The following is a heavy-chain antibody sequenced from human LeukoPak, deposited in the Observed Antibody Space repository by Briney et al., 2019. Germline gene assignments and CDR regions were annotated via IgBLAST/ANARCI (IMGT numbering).Heavy chain of an antibody. CDR3: ATGRIVVMVAATIPFDY. D-gene: IGHD2-15*01. V-gene: IGHV4-39*01. Sequence: PSETLSLTCTVSGGSISSSSYYWGWIRQPPGKGLEWIGSIYYSGSTYYNPSLKSRVTISVDTSKNQFSLKLSSVTAADTAVYYCATGRIVVMVAATIPFDYWGQGTLVTVSS. J-gene: IGHJ4*02. CDR1: GGSISSSSYY. CDR2: IYYSGST.